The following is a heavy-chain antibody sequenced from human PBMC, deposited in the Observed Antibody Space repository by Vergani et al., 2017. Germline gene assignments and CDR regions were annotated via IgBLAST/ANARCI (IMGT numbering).Heavy chain of an antibody. CDR1: GGPLCGYY. Sequence: QVQLQQWGAGLLKPSETLSLTCAVYGGPLCGYYWSWIRQPPGKELEWIGEISESGSTNYNPSLKSRVTISIDTSKSHFSLKLSSVTAADTAVYYCARVVMYGWFDPWGQGTLVTVSS. V-gene: IGHV4-34*01. CDR2: ISESGST. D-gene: IGHD2-8*01. J-gene: IGHJ5*02. CDR3: ARVVMYGWFDP.